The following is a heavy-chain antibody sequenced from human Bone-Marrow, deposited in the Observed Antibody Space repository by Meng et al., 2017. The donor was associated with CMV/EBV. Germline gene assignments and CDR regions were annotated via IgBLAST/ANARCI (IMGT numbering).Heavy chain of an antibody. CDR1: GFTFSSYA. CDR2: ISYDGSNT. CDR3: ARCSGVYSDGWSVGY. D-gene: IGHD6-19*01. V-gene: IGHV3-30*04. J-gene: IGHJ4*02. Sequence: GESLKISCAASGFTFSSYAMHWVRQAPGKGLEWVAVISYDGSNTYYADSVKGRFTISRDNSKNTLYLQMNSLRAEDTAVEYCARCSGVYSDGWSVGYWGQGTLVTVSS.